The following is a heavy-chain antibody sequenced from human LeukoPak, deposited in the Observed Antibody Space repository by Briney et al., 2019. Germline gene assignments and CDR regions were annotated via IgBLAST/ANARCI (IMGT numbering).Heavy chain of an antibody. CDR2: ISWNSGSI. J-gene: IGHJ4*02. CDR3: AKVASTVTAAGFLDY. Sequence: GGSLRLSCAASGFTFDDYAMHWVRQAPGKGLEWVSGISWNSGSIGYADSVKGRFTISRDNSKNSLYLQMNSLRTEDTALYYCAKVASTVTAAGFLDYWGQGTLVTVSS. V-gene: IGHV3-9*01. D-gene: IGHD6-13*01. CDR1: GFTFDDYA.